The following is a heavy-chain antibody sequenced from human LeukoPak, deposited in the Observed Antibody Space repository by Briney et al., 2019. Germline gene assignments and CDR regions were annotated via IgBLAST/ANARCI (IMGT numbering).Heavy chain of an antibody. CDR1: GGSFIDYY. J-gene: IGHJ4*02. Sequence: SETLSLTCAVYGGSFIDYYWSWLRQPPGKGLEWIGEIDHSGSTTYNPSLKSRVTISVDTSKHQFSLKLNAVTAADTAVYYCARGFSHWGQGTLVTVSS. CDR2: IDHSGST. V-gene: IGHV4-34*01. CDR3: ARGFSH.